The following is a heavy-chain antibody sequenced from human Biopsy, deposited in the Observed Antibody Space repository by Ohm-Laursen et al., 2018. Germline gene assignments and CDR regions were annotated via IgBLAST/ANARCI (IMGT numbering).Heavy chain of an antibody. CDR3: GNEVHGRDY. Sequence: SQTLSLTCTVFGKTFSDYQWSWIRQPPGKGREWIGQINQAGTTNYNPSPKSRVSISADASKYEFSLRLTSVTAADTAVYLCGNEVHGRDYWGLGAQVTVSS. CDR1: GKTFSDYQ. CDR2: INQAGTT. V-gene: IGHV4-34*08. J-gene: IGHJ4*02. D-gene: IGHD2-15*01.